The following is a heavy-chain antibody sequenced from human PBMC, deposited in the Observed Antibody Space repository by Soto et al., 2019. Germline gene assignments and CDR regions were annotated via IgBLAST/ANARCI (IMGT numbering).Heavy chain of an antibody. V-gene: IGHV3-30*18. CDR1: GFTFSSYG. J-gene: IGHJ4*02. Sequence: QVQLVESGGGVVQPGRSLRLSCAASGFTFSSYGMHWVRQAPGKGLEWVAVISYDGSNKYYADSVKGRFTISRDNSKNTLYLQMNSLRAEDTAVYYCAKAVAGGPYDYWGQGTLVTVSS. D-gene: IGHD6-19*01. CDR2: ISYDGSNK. CDR3: AKAVAGGPYDY.